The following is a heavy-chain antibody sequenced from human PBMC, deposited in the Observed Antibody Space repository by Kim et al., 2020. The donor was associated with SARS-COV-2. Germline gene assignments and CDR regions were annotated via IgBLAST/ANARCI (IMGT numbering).Heavy chain of an antibody. J-gene: IGHJ4*02. D-gene: IGHD4-4*01. V-gene: IGHV1-3*01. Sequence: YSKKFQGRVTISRDTSANTAYMELNSLTTEDTAFYYCARDMNPTVYDYWGQGTLVTVSS. CDR3: ARDMNPTVYDY.